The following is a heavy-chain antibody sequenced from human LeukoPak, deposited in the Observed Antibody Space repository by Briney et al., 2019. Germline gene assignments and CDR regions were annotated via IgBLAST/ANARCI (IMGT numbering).Heavy chain of an antibody. J-gene: IGHJ4*02. V-gene: IGHV2-5*02. CDR3: AQILTTVTTI. Sequence: SGPTLVKPTQTLTLTCTFSGFSLSTSGVGVGWIGQPTGKALEWLALIYWDDDKRYSPSLKSRLTVTKDTSKNQVVLTMTNMDPVDTATYYCAQILTTVTTIWGQGTLVTVSS. D-gene: IGHD4-17*01. CDR1: GFSLSTSGVG. CDR2: IYWDDDK.